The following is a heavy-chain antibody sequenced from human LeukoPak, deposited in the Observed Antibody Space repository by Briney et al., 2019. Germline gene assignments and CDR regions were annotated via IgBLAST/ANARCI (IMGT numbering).Heavy chain of an antibody. J-gene: IGHJ4*02. Sequence: SETLSLTCNVSGDSISSTNYYWGWIRQPPGQGLEWIGDIYYSGSTYYNPSLRSRVTISVDTSKNQFSLHLNSVTAADTAVYYCARRRGYSFAYDYWGQGMLVTVSS. CDR1: GDSISSTNYY. V-gene: IGHV4-39*01. CDR2: IYYSGST. D-gene: IGHD5-18*01. CDR3: ARRRGYSFAYDY.